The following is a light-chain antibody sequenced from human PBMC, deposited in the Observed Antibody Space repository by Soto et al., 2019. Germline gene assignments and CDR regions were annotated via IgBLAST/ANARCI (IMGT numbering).Light chain of an antibody. V-gene: IGKV1-39*01. J-gene: IGKJ3*01. Sequence: IQMTQFPSSLSASVGDRVTITCRAGQTVISYLNWYQQKPGRAPNLLIYAVSNLQSGGPSRFSGSGSGTEFTLTISDLQPDDVATYYGQQSYSTLFTFGPGTKVEIK. CDR1: QTVISY. CDR3: QQSYSTLFT. CDR2: AVS.